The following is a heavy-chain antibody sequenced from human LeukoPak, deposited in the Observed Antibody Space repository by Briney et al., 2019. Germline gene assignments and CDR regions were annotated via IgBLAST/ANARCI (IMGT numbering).Heavy chain of an antibody. CDR3: ARPRGGYDLDY. D-gene: IGHD5-12*01. CDR1: GFTFSSYW. Sequence: GGSLRLSCAASGFTFSSYWMSWVRQAPGKGLEWVANIKQDGIEKHYVESVKGRFTISRDNVKNSLYLQMNSLRAEDTAVYYCARPRGGYDLDYWGQGALVTVSS. J-gene: IGHJ4*02. CDR2: IKQDGIEK. V-gene: IGHV3-7*01.